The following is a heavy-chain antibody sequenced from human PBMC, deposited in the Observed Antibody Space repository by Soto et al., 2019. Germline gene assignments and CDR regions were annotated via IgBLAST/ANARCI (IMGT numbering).Heavy chain of an antibody. CDR1: GYTFTVYY. J-gene: IGHJ5*02. Sequence: GASVKVSCKASGYTFTVYYIHCVRQAPGQWLEWMGWINPNSGGTNFAQKFQDRVTMTRDTSITTAYMELSRLRSDDTAVYYCARAHLTALYHWGQGTLVTVSS. CDR2: INPNSGGT. D-gene: IGHD3-9*01. V-gene: IGHV1-2*02. CDR3: ARAHLTALYH.